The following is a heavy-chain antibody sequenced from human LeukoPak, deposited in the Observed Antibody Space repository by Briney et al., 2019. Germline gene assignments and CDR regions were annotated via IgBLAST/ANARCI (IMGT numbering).Heavy chain of an antibody. D-gene: IGHD1-26*01. CDR3: ARRDRVGTEFDY. CDR1: GGTFSSYA. V-gene: IGHV1-69*13. CDR2: IIPIFGTA. J-gene: IGHJ4*02. Sequence: SVKVSCKASGGTFSSYAISWVRQAPGQGLEWMGGIIPIFGTANYAQKFQGRVTITADESTSTAYMELSSLRSEDTAVYYCARRDRVGTEFDYWGQGTLVTVSS.